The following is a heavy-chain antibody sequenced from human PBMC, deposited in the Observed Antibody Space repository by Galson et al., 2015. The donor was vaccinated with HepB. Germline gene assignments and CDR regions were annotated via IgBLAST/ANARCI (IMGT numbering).Heavy chain of an antibody. CDR3: AKRLHYDSTGYYRRGYFDY. CDR1: GFTFTNYA. D-gene: IGHD3-22*01. CDR2: VKGDGIST. Sequence: SLRLSCAASGFTFTNYAMTWVRQAPGKGLEWVSAVKGDGISTYYANSVKGRFTISRDNSKNTLFLQMNSLRAEDTAVYYYAKRLHYDSTGYYRRGYFDYWGQGTLVTVSS. V-gene: IGHV3-23*01. J-gene: IGHJ4*02.